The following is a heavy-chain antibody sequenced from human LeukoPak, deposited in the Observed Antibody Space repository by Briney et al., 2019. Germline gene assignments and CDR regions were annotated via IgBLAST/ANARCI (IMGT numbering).Heavy chain of an antibody. CDR2: INPNSGGT. CDR1: GHTFTGYY. J-gene: IGHJ4*02. V-gene: IGHV1-2*02. D-gene: IGHD1-1*01. CDR3: ARDRQNNWNDVLPGDY. Sequence: ASVKVSCKASGHTFTGYYMHWVPQAPGHGLEGRGWINPNSGGTNYAQKFQARVTMTRDTSISTAYMEMSRLRTDDTAVYYCARDRQNNWNDVLPGDYWGQGTLVTVSS.